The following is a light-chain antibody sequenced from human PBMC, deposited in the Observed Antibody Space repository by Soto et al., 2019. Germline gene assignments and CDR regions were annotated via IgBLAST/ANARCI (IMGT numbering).Light chain of an antibody. CDR1: SSDVGGYNY. CDR2: EVS. CDR3: SSYGGRNNLL. J-gene: IGLJ2*01. Sequence: QSVLTQPPSASGSPGQSVTISCTGTSSDVGGYNYVSWYQQHPGKAPKVMIYEVSKRPSGVPDRFSGSKSGNTASLTVSGLQAEDEADYYCSSYGGRNNLLSGGGTKLTVL. V-gene: IGLV2-8*01.